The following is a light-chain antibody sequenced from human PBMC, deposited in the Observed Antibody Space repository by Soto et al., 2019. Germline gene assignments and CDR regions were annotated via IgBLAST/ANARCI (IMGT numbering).Light chain of an antibody. CDR2: DVN. CDR1: SSDIGAYNY. V-gene: IGLV2-14*01. J-gene: IGLJ1*01. CDR3: SSYAISSAYG. Sequence: QSVLTQPASVSGSPGQSITISCTGTSSDIGAYNYVSWYQQHPGKAPKLLIYDVNYRPSGVSNRLSGSKSGNTASLTISGLQAEDEADYYCSSYAISSAYGFGTGTKVTVL.